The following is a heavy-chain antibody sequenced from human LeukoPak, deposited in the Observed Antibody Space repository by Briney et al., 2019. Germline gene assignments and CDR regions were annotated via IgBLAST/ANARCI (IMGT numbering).Heavy chain of an antibody. CDR2: ISSSEISI. CDR1: GFTFSDYY. V-gene: IGHV3-11*04. CDR3: ARDKGAGYFDY. J-gene: IGHJ4*02. D-gene: IGHD1-26*01. Sequence: TGGSLRLSCAASGFTFSDYYMSWIRQAPGKGLEWISYISSSEISIYYADSVKGRFTISRDNAKNSLYLQMNSLRAEDTAVYYCARDKGAGYFDYWGQGTLVTVSS.